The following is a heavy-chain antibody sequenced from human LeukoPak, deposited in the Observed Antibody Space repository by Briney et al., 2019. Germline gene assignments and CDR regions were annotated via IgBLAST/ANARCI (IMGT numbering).Heavy chain of an antibody. D-gene: IGHD5-12*01. J-gene: IGHJ3*02. Sequence: SPSETLSLTCTVSGGSISSSSFYWDWIRQPPGKGLEWIGTIFYSGSTYYNPSLKSRITISVDTSKNQFFLKLSSVTAADTAVYYCARHSRSGYSDYESAFDIWGQGTMVIVSS. CDR1: GGSISSSSFY. CDR3: ARHSRSGYSDYESAFDI. CDR2: IFYSGST. V-gene: IGHV4-39*01.